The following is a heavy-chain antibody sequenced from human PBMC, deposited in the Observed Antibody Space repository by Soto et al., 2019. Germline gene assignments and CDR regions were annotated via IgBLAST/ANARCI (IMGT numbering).Heavy chain of an antibody. J-gene: IGHJ4*02. Sequence: GGSLRLSCAASEFTFSDYYMSWIRQAPGKGLEWVSAISGSGGSTYYADSVKGRFTISRDNSKNTLYLQMNSLRAEDTAVYYCAKFMSYGYKHLPSFDYWGQGTLVTVSS. V-gene: IGHV3-23*01. CDR1: EFTFSDYY. CDR3: AKFMSYGYKHLPSFDY. D-gene: IGHD5-18*01. CDR2: ISGSGGST.